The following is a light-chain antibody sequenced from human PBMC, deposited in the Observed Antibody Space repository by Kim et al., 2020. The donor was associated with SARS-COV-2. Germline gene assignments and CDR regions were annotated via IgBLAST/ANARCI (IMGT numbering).Light chain of an antibody. J-gene: IGKJ1*01. CDR3: QQYGSSPQT. CDR2: GAS. CDR1: QSVDSNF. V-gene: IGKV3-20*01. Sequence: EIVLTQSPGTLSLFPGERAALSCRTSQSVDSNFLSWYQQKPGQAPRLLIYGASSRATGIPDRFSGSGSGTDFTLTISRLEPEDFAVYYCQQYGSSPQTFGQGTKVDIK.